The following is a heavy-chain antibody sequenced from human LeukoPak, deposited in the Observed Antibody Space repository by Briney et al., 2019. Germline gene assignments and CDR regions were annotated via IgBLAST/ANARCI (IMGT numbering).Heavy chain of an antibody. CDR1: GFRFSDYW. Sequence: GGSLRLSCATSGFRFSDYWMNWVRQAPGKGLEWVANIKQDGSEKYYVDSVKGRFTISRDNAKNSLYLQMNSLRVEDTAVYYCARVGSPWFGELLNWFDPWGQGTLVTVSS. CDR3: ARVGSPWFGELLNWFDP. CDR2: IKQDGSEK. V-gene: IGHV3-7*03. D-gene: IGHD3-10*01. J-gene: IGHJ5*02.